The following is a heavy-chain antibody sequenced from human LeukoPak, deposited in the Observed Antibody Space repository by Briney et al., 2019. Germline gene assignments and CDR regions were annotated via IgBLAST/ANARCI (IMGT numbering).Heavy chain of an antibody. CDR1: GYTFTSYA. J-gene: IGHJ6*03. V-gene: IGHV1-3*03. CDR3: ARGGMSYYYYYMDV. CDR2: INAGNGNT. Sequence: VASVKVSCKASGYTFTSYAMHWVRQAPGQRLEWMGWINAGNGNTKYSQEFQGRVTITRDTSASTAYMELSSLRSEDMAVYYCARGGMSYYYYYMDVWGKGTTVTVSS.